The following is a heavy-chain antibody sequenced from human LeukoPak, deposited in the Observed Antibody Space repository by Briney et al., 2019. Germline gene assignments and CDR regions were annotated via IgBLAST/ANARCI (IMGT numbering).Heavy chain of an antibody. Sequence: PSQTLSLTCTVSGGSISSGDYYWSWIRQPPGKGLEWIGYIYYSGSTYHNPSLKSRVTISVDTSKNQFSLKLSSVTAADTAVYYCAREWGGEYQLPNYYYYYMDVWGKGTTVTVSS. V-gene: IGHV4-30-4*08. J-gene: IGHJ6*03. CDR2: IYYSGST. CDR3: AREWGGEYQLPNYYYYYMDV. CDR1: GGSISSGDYY. D-gene: IGHD2-2*01.